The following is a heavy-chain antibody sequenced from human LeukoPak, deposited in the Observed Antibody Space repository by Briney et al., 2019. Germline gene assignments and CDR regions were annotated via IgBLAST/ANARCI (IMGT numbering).Heavy chain of an antibody. CDR1: GGSISSSGYY. J-gene: IGHJ3*02. CDR2: FYYTGST. V-gene: IGHV4-39*01. Sequence: SETLSLTCIVSGGSISSSGYYWDWIRQPPGKGLEWIGNFYYTGSTYYNPSLKSRITISVDTSKDQFSLKLRSVTAADTAVYYCARHSRSGYGDYESAFDIWGQGKMVTVSS. D-gene: IGHD5-12*01. CDR3: ARHSRSGYGDYESAFDI.